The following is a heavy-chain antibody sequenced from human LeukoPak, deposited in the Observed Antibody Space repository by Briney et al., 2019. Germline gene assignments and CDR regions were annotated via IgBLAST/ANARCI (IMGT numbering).Heavy chain of an antibody. V-gene: IGHV1-69*05. D-gene: IGHD6-13*01. CDR3: ARDRISSSWPHLDY. Sequence: SVKVSCKASGGTFSSYAISWLRQAPGQGLEWMGRIIPIFGTVNYAQKFQGRVTITTDESTSTAYMELSSLRSEDTAVYYCARDRISSSWPHLDYWGQGTLVTVSS. CDR2: IIPIFGTV. J-gene: IGHJ4*02. CDR1: GGTFSSYA.